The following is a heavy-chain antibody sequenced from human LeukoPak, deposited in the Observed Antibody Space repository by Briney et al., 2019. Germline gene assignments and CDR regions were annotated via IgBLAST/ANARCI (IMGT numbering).Heavy chain of an antibody. J-gene: IGHJ4*02. Sequence: SETLSLTCAVYGGSFSGYYWSWIRQPPGKGLEWIGEINHSGSTNYNPSLKSRVTISVDKSKNQFSLKLSSVTAADTAVYYCARSRYCSSTSCPSYRFDYWGQGTLVTVSS. CDR1: GGSFSGYY. CDR2: INHSGST. CDR3: ARSRYCSSTSCPSYRFDY. V-gene: IGHV4-34*01. D-gene: IGHD2-2*01.